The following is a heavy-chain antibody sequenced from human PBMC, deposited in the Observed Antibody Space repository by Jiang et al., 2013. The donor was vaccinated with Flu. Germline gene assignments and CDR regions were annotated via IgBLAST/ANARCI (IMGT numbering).Heavy chain of an antibody. CDR3: ARDKGRDDIDAFDI. CDR2: IYHSGST. V-gene: IGHV4-4*02. J-gene: IGHJ3*02. Sequence: GSGLVKPSGTLSLTCAVSGGSISSSNWWSWVRQPPGKGLEWIGEIYHSGSTNYNPSLKSRVTISVDKSKNQFSLKLSSVTAADTAVYYCARDKGRDDIDAFDIWGQGTMVTVSS. CDR1: GGSISSSNW. D-gene: IGHD3-9*01.